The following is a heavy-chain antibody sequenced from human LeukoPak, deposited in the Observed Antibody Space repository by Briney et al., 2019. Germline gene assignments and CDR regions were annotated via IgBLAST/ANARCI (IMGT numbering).Heavy chain of an antibody. Sequence: GGSLRLSCVAAGITFSSYEMNWVRQAPGKGLEWVANIKHDGSEKYYVDSVKGRFTISRDNAKNSLFLQMNSLRAEDTAVYYCARGLRWPDYWGQGTLVTVSS. CDR2: IKHDGSEK. CDR3: ARGLRWPDY. V-gene: IGHV3-7*01. CDR1: GITFSSYE. D-gene: IGHD5-24*01. J-gene: IGHJ4*02.